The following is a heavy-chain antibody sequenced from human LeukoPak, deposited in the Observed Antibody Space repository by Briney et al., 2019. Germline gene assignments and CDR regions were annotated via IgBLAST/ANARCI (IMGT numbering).Heavy chain of an antibody. V-gene: IGHV4-61*08. CDR3: TKHARALTAKLGDIVVVPAAHAATAGDAFDI. Sequence: SETLSLTCTVSGGSINNGGYYWSWIRQHPGKGLEWIGYIYYSGSTNYNPSLKSRVTISVDTSKNQFSLKLSSVTAADTAVYYCTKHARALTAKLGDIVVVPAAHAATAGDAFDIWGQGTMVTVSS. D-gene: IGHD2-2*01. J-gene: IGHJ3*02. CDR1: GGSINNGGYY. CDR2: IYYSGST.